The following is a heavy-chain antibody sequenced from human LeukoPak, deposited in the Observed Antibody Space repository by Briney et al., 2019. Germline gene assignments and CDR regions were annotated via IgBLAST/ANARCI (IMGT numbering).Heavy chain of an antibody. CDR3: ARPRGCGSARCNNFDY. J-gene: IGHJ4*02. CDR2: MSEDGNEI. V-gene: IGHV3-7*01. D-gene: IGHD2-2*01. Sequence: GGSLRLSCTVSGFIFSDFSMSWVRQAPGKVLEWVAKMSEDGNEIFYVDSVKGRFTISRDNTKKSLYLQLNSLRPEDSAVYYCARPRGCGSARCNNFDYWGQGTLVTVSS. CDR1: GFIFSDFS.